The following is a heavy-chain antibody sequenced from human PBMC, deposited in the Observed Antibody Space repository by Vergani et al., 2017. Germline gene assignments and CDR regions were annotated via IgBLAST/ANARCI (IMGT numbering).Heavy chain of an antibody. CDR2: IIPILGIA. V-gene: IGHV1-69*02. CDR3: AGGITMVRGFDP. D-gene: IGHD3-10*01. CDR1: GGTFSSYT. Sequence: QVQLVQSGAEVKKPGSSVKVSCQASGGTFSSYTISWVRQARGQGLEWMGRIIPILGIANYAQKFQGRVTITADKSTSTAYMELSSLRSEDTAVYYCAGGITMVRGFDPWGQGTLVTVSS. J-gene: IGHJ5*02.